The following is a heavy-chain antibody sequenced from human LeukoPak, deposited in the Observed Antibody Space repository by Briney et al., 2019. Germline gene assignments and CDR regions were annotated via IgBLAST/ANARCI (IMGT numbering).Heavy chain of an antibody. J-gene: IGHJ4*02. CDR3: ARDGPAQMVDLDY. V-gene: IGHV1-2*02. CDR2: IHPNNGDT. Sequence: GASVKVSCKASGYTFSGTGWYLYWLRQAPGQGRECMGWIHPNNGDTAYAQKFEGRVALTRDTSISTAYMELRRLRPDDTAVYFCARDGPAQMVDLDYWGQGTLVTVSS. D-gene: IGHD3-10*01. CDR1: GYTFSGTGWY.